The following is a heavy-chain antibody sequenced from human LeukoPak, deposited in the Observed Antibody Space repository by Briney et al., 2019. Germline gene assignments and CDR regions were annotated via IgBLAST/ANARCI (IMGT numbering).Heavy chain of an antibody. J-gene: IGHJ4*02. V-gene: IGHV3-7*01. CDR1: GFTFSSYW. CDR2: IKPDGSLI. Sequence: SGGSLRLSCAASGFTFSSYWMTWVRQGPGKGLEWVANIKPDGSLIYYVDSVKGRLTISRDNAKNSLYLQMNSLRAEDTAVYYCAKWELYSGFYYIDYWGQGTLATVSS. CDR3: AKWELYSGFYYIDY. D-gene: IGHD1-26*01.